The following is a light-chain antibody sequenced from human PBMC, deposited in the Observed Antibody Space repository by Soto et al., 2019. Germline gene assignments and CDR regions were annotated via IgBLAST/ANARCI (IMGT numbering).Light chain of an antibody. CDR1: QSLLHNNGYNY. J-gene: IGKJ5*01. V-gene: IGKV2-28*01. CDR3: MQALQTPIT. Sequence: DIVMTQSPPSLPVTPGEPASISCRSSQSLLHNNGYNYLDWYLQKPGQSPHLLIYVGSNRASGVPHRFSGSGSGTDFTLKISRVEAEDVGVYYCMQALQTPITFGQGTRLAMK. CDR2: VGS.